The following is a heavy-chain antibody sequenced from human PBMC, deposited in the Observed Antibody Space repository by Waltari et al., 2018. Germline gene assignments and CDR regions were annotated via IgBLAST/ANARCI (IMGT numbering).Heavy chain of an antibody. CDR2: IYYSGST. CDR1: GGSISSSSYY. V-gene: IGHV4-39*07. Sequence: QLQLQESGPGLVKPSETLSLTCTVSGGSISSSSYYWGWIRQPPAKGLGWIGSIYYSGSTYYNPSLKSRVTISVDTSKNQFSLKLSSVTAADTAVYYCARAKYYYGSGSPPTYYYYYMDVWGKGTTVTISS. CDR3: ARAKYYYGSGSPPTYYYYYMDV. D-gene: IGHD3-10*01. J-gene: IGHJ6*03.